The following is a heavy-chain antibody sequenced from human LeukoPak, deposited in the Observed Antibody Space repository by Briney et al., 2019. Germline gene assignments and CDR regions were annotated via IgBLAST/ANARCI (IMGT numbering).Heavy chain of an antibody. Sequence: ASVTVSCKASGGTFSSYAISWVRQAPGEGVEWMGGIIPIFGTANYAQKLEGRVTITTDESTSTAYMELTSLRSEDTAVYYCAGEMATISGFNHPLDFWGQGTLVTVSS. V-gene: IGHV1-69*05. CDR1: GGTFSSYA. CDR3: AGEMATISGFNHPLDF. CDR2: IIPIFGTA. J-gene: IGHJ4*02. D-gene: IGHD5-24*01.